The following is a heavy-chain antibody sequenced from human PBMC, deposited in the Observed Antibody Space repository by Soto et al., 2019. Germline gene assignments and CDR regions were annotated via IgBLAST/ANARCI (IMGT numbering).Heavy chain of an antibody. CDR3: ARDRYYGSGTYYNFYSGMDV. J-gene: IGHJ6*02. V-gene: IGHV4-30-4*02. D-gene: IGHD3-10*01. Sequence: QVQLVQSGAEVKKPGSSVKLSCKASGGTLNTFIYYPVNWVRQPPGKGLEWIGNIFHSGSTYYTPSLQSRVTISLDTSKNHFSLKLSSVTPADTAVYYCARDRYYGSGTYYNFYSGMDVWGQGTTVTVSS. CDR1: GGTLNTFIYYP. CDR2: IFHSGST.